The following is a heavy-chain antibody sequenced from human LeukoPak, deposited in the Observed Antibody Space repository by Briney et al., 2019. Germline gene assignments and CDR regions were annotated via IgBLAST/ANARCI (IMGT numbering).Heavy chain of an antibody. CDR1: GYTFTGYY. V-gene: IGHV1-2*02. J-gene: IGHJ4*02. Sequence: GASVKVSCKASGYTFTGYYMHWVGQAPGQGLEWMGWINPNSGGTKYAQKFQGRVTMTRDTSINTAYMELSRLRSDDTAVYYCAGPRDCTGGSCHLDYWGQGTLVTVSS. CDR3: AGPRDCTGGSCHLDY. CDR2: INPNSGGT. D-gene: IGHD2-15*01.